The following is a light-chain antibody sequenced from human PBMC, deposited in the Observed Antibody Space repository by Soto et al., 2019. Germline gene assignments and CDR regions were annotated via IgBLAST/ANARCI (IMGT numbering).Light chain of an antibody. J-gene: IGKJ4*01. CDR1: RGISNW. CDR3: QQFSSYPLT. Sequence: DIQMTQSPSTLSGTEGDRVTITCRASRGISNWLAWYQQKPGKAPKLLIYDVSTLQSGVPSRFSGSGSGTDFTLTISRLEPEDFAVYYCQQFSSYPLTFGGGTKVDI. CDR2: DVS. V-gene: IGKV1-5*01.